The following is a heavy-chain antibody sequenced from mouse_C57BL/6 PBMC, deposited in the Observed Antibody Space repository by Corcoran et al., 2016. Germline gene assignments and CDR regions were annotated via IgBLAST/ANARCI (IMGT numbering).Heavy chain of an antibody. Sequence: QVPLQQSGPELVKPGASVTISCKASGSSFTSYYLHWVKQRPGQGLEWIGWIYPGSGNTKYNEKFKGKATLTADTSSSTAYMQLSSLTSEDSAVYYCARPYYYGSRSRFAYWGQGTLVTVSA. CDR1: GSSFTSYY. D-gene: IGHD1-1*01. CDR2: IYPGSGNT. J-gene: IGHJ3*01. CDR3: ARPYYYGSRSRFAY. V-gene: IGHV1-66*01.